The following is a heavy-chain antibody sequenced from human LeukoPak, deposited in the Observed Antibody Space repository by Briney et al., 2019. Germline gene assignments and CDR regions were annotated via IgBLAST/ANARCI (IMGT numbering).Heavy chain of an antibody. CDR3: ARDWGSTGYDLYDS. V-gene: IGHV3-7*01. CDR2: IRQDGSER. Sequence: PGGSLRLSCAASGFIFSNYGMTWVRQAPGKGLEWVAHIRQDGSERHYVDSVKDRFTISRDNAKNSLDLQMDSLRAEDTAVYYCARDWGSTGYDLYDSWGQGTLVTVSS. CDR1: GFIFSNYG. J-gene: IGHJ4*02. D-gene: IGHD5-12*01.